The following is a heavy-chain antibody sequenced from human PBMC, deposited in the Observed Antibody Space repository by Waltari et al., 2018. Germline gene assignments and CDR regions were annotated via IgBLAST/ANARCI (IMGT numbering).Heavy chain of an antibody. Sequence: EVQLVEFGGGLVQPGRSLRLSCAASGFTFDDYAMHWVRQAPGKGLEWVSGISWNSGSIGYADSVKGRFTISRDNAKNSLYLQMNSLRAEDTALYYCAKDIGGYYGSGSYYPNWGQGTLVTVSS. D-gene: IGHD3-10*01. CDR3: AKDIGGYYGSGSYYPN. CDR2: ISWNSGSI. V-gene: IGHV3-9*01. CDR1: GFTFDDYA. J-gene: IGHJ4*02.